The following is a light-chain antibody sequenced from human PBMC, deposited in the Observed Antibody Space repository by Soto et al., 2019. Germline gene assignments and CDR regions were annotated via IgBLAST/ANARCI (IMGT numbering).Light chain of an antibody. J-gene: IGKJ4*01. Sequence: AIQLTQSPSSLSASIGDRVTITCRASQGLNSALAWYQQKPGKPPKLLIYYASTLESGVPSRFSGSGSGTDFTLAISSLQREDFATYFCQQYRTYPTFGGGTKVEIK. V-gene: IGKV1-13*02. CDR1: QGLNSA. CDR2: YAS. CDR3: QQYRTYPT.